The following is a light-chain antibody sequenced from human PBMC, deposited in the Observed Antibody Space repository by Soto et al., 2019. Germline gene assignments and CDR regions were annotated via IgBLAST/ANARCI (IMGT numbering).Light chain of an antibody. CDR1: QSVLYSSNNKNY. Sequence: DIVMTQSPDSLAVSLGDRATINCKSSQSVLYSSNNKNYLAWYQQRPGQPPNLLSYWASTRESGVPDRFSGSGSGTDFTLTISSLQAEDVAIYYCQQYFSFPWTFGQGTKVEIK. CDR2: WAS. J-gene: IGKJ1*01. V-gene: IGKV4-1*01. CDR3: QQYFSFPWT.